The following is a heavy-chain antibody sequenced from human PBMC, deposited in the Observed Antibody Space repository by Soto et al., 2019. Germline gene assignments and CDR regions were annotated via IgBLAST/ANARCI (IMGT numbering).Heavy chain of an antibody. D-gene: IGHD6-19*01. CDR2: IYCSGST. J-gene: IGHJ4*02. CDR3: ARGIAVAGSFDY. CDR1: GGSISSYY. V-gene: IGHV4-59*01. Sequence: PSETLSLTCTVSGGSISSYYWSWIRQPPGKGLEWIGYIYCSGSTNYNPSLKSRVTISVDTSKNQFSLKLSSVTAADTAVYYCARGIAVAGSFDYWGQGTLVTVSS.